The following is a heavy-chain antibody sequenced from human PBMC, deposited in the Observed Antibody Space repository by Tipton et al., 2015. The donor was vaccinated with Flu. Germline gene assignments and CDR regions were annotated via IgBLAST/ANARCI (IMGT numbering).Heavy chain of an antibody. CDR3: AKVIPELVAGLDF. Sequence: SLRLSCAASGFTFSRYGMSWVRQAPGRGLEWAAGFSATGGKTCFADSVKGRFSMSRDNFKNTLYLQMSSLRAADTAVYYCAKVIPELVAGLDFWGQGTLVTVSS. CDR2: FSATGGKT. D-gene: IGHD6-19*01. J-gene: IGHJ4*02. CDR1: GFTFSRYG. V-gene: IGHV3-23*01.